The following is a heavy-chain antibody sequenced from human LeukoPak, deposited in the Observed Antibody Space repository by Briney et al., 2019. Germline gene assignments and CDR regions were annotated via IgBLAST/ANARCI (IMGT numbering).Heavy chain of an antibody. D-gene: IGHD3-10*01. CDR3: ARDNYGSGIIRYYFDY. V-gene: IGHV1-2*02. CDR1: GYTFTGYY. J-gene: IGHJ4*02. Sequence: ASVKVSCKASGYTFTGYYMHWVRQAPGQGLEWMGWINPNSGGTNYAQKFQGRVTMTRDTSISTAYMELGRLRSDDTAVYYCARDNYGSGIIRYYFDYWGQGTLVTVSS. CDR2: INPNSGGT.